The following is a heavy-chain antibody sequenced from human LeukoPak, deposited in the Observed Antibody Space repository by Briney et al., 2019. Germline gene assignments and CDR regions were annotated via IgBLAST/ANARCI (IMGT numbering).Heavy chain of an antibody. V-gene: IGHV3-7*05. CDR2: IKPDGSEK. Sequence: AGGSVRLSCAASGFPFSSYWMSWVRQAPGKGLEWVANIKPDGSEKSYVDSVKGRFTISRDNAKNSLYLQMNSLRAEDTAVYYCARGQMAGYWGQGSLVTVSS. CDR3: ARGQMAGY. CDR1: GFPFSSYW. D-gene: IGHD5-24*01. J-gene: IGHJ4*02.